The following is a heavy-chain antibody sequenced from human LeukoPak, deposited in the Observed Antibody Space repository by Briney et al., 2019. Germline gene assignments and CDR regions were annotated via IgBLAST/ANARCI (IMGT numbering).Heavy chain of an antibody. CDR3: AKAGSGYYYYGSGSFCKDYYYMDV. D-gene: IGHD3-10*01. V-gene: IGHV3-23*01. Sequence: GGTLRLSCAASGFTFSSYAMSWVPQAPGKGLEWVSIISSSGGSTYYADSVRSRFTISRDNSKNTLYLQMNSLRAEDTAVYYCAKAGSGYYYYGSGSFCKDYYYMDVWGKGTTVTVSS. CDR1: GFTFSSYA. CDR2: ISSSGGST. J-gene: IGHJ6*03.